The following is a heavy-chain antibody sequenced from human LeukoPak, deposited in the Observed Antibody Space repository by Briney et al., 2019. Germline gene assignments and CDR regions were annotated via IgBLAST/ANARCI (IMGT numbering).Heavy chain of an antibody. CDR3: VRDTLERRGWFDP. J-gene: IGHJ5*02. D-gene: IGHD1-1*01. CDR1: GGTFSSYA. V-gene: IGHV1-69*06. CDR2: IIPIFGTA. Sequence: SVKVSCKASGGTFSSYAISWVRQAPGQGLEWMGGIIPIFGTANYAQKFQGRVTITADKSTSTAYMELSSLRSEDTAVYYCVRDTLERRGWFDPWGQGTLVTVSS.